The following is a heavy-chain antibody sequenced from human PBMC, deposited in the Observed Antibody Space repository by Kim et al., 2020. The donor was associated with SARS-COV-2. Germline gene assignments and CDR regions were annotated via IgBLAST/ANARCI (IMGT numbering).Heavy chain of an antibody. V-gene: IGHV3-11*01. CDR3: ARIAVAGYYYYYGMDV. D-gene: IGHD6-19*01. Sequence: SAQGRLTISSDNAENSLYLQMNSLRAEDTAVYYCARIAVAGYYYYYGMDVWGQGTTVTVSS. J-gene: IGHJ6*02.